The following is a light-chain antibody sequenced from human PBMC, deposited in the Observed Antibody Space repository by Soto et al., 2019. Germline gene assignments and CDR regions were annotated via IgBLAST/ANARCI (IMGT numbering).Light chain of an antibody. V-gene: IGLV1-44*01. J-gene: IGLJ2*01. CDR1: SSNIGSNT. CDR3: AAWDDSLNGPV. CDR2: SNN. Sequence: SVLTQPPSASGTPGQRVTISCSGSSSNIGSNTVNWYQQLPGTAPKLLIYSNNQRPSGVPDRFSGSKSGTSASLAISGLQSEDEADYYCAAWDDSLNGPVFGGGTKLPVL.